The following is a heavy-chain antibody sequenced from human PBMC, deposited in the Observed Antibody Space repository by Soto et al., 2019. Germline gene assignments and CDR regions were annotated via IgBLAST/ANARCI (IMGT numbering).Heavy chain of an antibody. CDR3: ARDNSSSWYGQTNWFDP. J-gene: IGHJ5*02. CDR2: IWYDGSNK. CDR1: GFTFSSYG. Sequence: QVQLVESGGGVVQPGRSLRLSCAASGFTFSSYGMHWVRQAPGKGLEWVAVIWYDGSNKYYADSVKGRFTISRDNSKNKLYQQMNRLRAEDTAVYYCARDNSSSWYGQTNWFDPWGQGTLVTVSS. D-gene: IGHD6-13*01. V-gene: IGHV3-33*01.